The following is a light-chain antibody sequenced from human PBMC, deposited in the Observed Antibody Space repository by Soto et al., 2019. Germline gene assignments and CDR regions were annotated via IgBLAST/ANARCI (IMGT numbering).Light chain of an antibody. Sequence: QSVLTQPAYVSGSPGQSLTISCTGTSSDVGAYDYVSWFQQHTDKAPKLMIYEVSNRPSEVSNRFSGSKSGNTTYLTISGLQAEDEADYYCKSYTNNNAFVFGIRTKVTVL. J-gene: IGLJ1*01. CDR3: KSYTNNNAFV. V-gene: IGLV2-14*01. CDR1: SSDVGAYDY. CDR2: EVS.